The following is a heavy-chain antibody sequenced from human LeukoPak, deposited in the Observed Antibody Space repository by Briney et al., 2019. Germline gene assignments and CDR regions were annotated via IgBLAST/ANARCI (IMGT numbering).Heavy chain of an antibody. V-gene: IGHV4-39*07. J-gene: IGHJ3*02. D-gene: IGHD1-14*01. Sequence: SETLSLTCSVSGDSISSKSYYWGWIRQPPGKGLEWIGSIYYSGSTYYNPSLKSRVTISVDTSKNQVSLKLSSVTAADTAVYYCARVDRDAFDIWGQGTMVTVSS. CDR2: IYYSGST. CDR1: GDSISSKSYY. CDR3: ARVDRDAFDI.